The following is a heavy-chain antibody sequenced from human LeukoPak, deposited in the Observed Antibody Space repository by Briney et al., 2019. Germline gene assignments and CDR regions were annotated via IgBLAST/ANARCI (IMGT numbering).Heavy chain of an antibody. Sequence: PSETLSLTCTVSGGSISSYYWSWIRQPPGKGLEWIGYIYSSGSTNYNPSLKSRVTISVDTSKNQFSLKLSSVTAADTAVYYCASSGSYWIRGWFDPWGQGTLVTVSS. CDR2: IYSSGST. CDR1: GGSISSYY. J-gene: IGHJ5*02. D-gene: IGHD2-2*03. CDR3: ASSGSYWIRGWFDP. V-gene: IGHV4-4*09.